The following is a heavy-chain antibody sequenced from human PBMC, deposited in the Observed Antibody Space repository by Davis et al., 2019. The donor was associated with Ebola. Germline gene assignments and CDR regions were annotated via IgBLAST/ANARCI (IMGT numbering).Heavy chain of an antibody. CDR2: ISTGGAT. Sequence: GESLKISCAASGFTFSSYWMHWVRQAPGKGLEWVSTISTGGATYYADSVKGRFTISRENSKNTLYLQMNSLRAEDSAIYYCATQYSYDFHIWGQGTMVTVSS. CDR3: ATQYSYDFHI. CDR1: GFTFSSYW. J-gene: IGHJ3*02. D-gene: IGHD2-15*01. V-gene: IGHV3-23*01.